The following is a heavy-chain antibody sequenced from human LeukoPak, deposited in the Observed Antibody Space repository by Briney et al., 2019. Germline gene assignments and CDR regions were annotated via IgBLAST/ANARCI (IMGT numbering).Heavy chain of an antibody. D-gene: IGHD3-9*01. Sequence: GGSLKLSCAAFGFTFDDYAMHWVRQAPGKGLEWVSGISWNSGSIGYADSVKGRFTISRDNAKSSLYLQMNSLRAEDTALYYCAKDSDILTGYLFDYWGQGTLVTVSS. J-gene: IGHJ4*02. CDR1: GFTFDDYA. CDR2: ISWNSGSI. V-gene: IGHV3-9*01. CDR3: AKDSDILTGYLFDY.